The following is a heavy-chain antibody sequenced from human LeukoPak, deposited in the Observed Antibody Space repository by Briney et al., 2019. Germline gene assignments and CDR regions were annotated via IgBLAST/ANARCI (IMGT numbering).Heavy chain of an antibody. CDR3: ARDRGSLEIDY. CDR2: IYYSGST. D-gene: IGHD3-10*01. V-gene: IGHV4-59*11. Sequence: SETLSLTCTVSGGPISSHYWSWIRQPPGKGLEWIGYIYYSGSTNYNPSLKSRVTISVDTSKNQFSLKLSSVTAADTAVYYCARDRGSLEIDYWGQGTLVTVSS. CDR1: GGPISSHY. J-gene: IGHJ4*02.